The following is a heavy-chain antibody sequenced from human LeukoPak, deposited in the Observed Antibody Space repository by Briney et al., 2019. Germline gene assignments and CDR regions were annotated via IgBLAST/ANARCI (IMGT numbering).Heavy chain of an antibody. Sequence: GASVKVSCKASGYTLTGYYMHWVRQAPGQGLEWMGWINPNSGGTNYAQKFQGRVTMTRDTSISTAYMELSRLRSDDTAVYYCARRDCSSTSCSWFDPWGQGTLVTVSS. CDR1: GYTLTGYY. J-gene: IGHJ5*02. D-gene: IGHD2-2*01. V-gene: IGHV1-2*02. CDR3: ARRDCSSTSCSWFDP. CDR2: INPNSGGT.